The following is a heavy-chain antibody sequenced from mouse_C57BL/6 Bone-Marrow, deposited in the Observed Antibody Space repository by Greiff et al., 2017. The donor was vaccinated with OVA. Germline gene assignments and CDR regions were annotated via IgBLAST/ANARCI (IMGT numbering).Heavy chain of an antibody. CDR1: GYTFTDYH. CDR2: INPNNGGT. CDR3: ARPPLYYYGSHWYFDV. J-gene: IGHJ1*03. D-gene: IGHD1-1*01. V-gene: IGHV1-18*01. Sequence: EVQLQQSGPELVKPGASVKIPCKASGYTFTDYHMDWVKQSHGKSLEWIGDINPNNGGTIYNQKFKGKATLTVDKSSSTAYMELRSLTSEDTAVYYCARPPLYYYGSHWYFDVWGTGTTVTVSS.